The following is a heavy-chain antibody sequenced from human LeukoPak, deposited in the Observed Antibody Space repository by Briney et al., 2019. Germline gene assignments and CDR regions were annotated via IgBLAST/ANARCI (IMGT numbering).Heavy chain of an antibody. CDR1: GDTLSNYA. CDR2: IIPIYGTS. Sequence: SVKVSCKASGDTLSNYAISWVRQAPGQGLEWMGVIIPIYGTSNYAHKFQGRVTITTDESTGTVYLELNNLRSDDTAVYYCARNIGPSDVDYVSTGDYFDFWGQGTLVTVSS. V-gene: IGHV1-69*05. D-gene: IGHD4-17*01. J-gene: IGHJ4*02. CDR3: ARNIGPSDVDYVSTGDYFDF.